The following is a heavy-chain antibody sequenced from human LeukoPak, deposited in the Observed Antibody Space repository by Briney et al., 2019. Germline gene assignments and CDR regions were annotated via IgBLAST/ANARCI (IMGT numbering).Heavy chain of an antibody. D-gene: IGHD1-26*01. CDR2: IYYSGST. V-gene: IGHV4-30-4*01. J-gene: IGHJ4*02. CDR3: ARTLGRTWVDY. CDR1: GGSISSGDYY. Sequence: KPSETLSLTCTVSGGSISSGDYYWSWIRQPRGKGLEWIGYIYYSGSTYYNPSLKSRVTISVDTSKNQFSLKLSSVTAADTAVYYCARTLGRTWVDYWGQGTLVTVSS.